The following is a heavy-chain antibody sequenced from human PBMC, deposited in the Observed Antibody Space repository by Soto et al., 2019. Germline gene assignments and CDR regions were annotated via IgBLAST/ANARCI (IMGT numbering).Heavy chain of an antibody. Sequence: GSLRLSCTVSGFTFGSHAMSWVRQAPGKGLECVSGISGSGGTTFYADSVKGRFTISRDNSKNTLYLQMNSLRAEDTAVYYCAKEGYYDSSGYCHFWGQGTLVTVSS. CDR3: AKEGYYDSSGYCHF. V-gene: IGHV3-23*01. CDR2: ISGSGGTT. J-gene: IGHJ4*02. D-gene: IGHD3-22*01. CDR1: GFTFGSHA.